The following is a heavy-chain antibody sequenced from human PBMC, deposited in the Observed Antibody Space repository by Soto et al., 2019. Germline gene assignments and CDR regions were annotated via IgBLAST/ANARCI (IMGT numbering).Heavy chain of an antibody. CDR1: RFTFSYYA. J-gene: IGHJ4*02. V-gene: IGHV3-23*01. CDR3: ANTGY. Sequence: GGSLRLSCAASRFTFSYYAMHWIRQAPGKGLQWVSAISGSGGSTYYADSVKGRFTISRDNSKNTLSLQMNSLRADDTAVYYCANTGYWGQGTQVTVSS. CDR2: ISGSGGST.